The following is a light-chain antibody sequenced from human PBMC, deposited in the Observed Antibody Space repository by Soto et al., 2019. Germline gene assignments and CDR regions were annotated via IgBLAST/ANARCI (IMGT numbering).Light chain of an antibody. Sequence: QSALTQPASVSGSPGQSITISCTGTSSDVGGYNHVSWYQQHPGKAPKLMIFEVSNRPSEIPNRFSGSKSGNTASLTISGLQADDEADYYCSSYTSSSPYVFGAGTKLTVL. CDR3: SSYTSSSPYV. J-gene: IGLJ1*01. CDR1: SSDVGGYNH. V-gene: IGLV2-14*01. CDR2: EVS.